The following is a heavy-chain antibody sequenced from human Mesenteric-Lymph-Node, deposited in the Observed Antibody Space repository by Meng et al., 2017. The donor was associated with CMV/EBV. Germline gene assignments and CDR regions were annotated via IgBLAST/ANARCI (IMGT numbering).Heavy chain of an antibody. J-gene: IGHJ4*02. CDR1: GFTFSSYS. V-gene: IGHV3-21*01. CDR2: ISSSSSYI. D-gene: IGHD6-25*01. CDR3: ARDRSAAGYFDS. Sequence: GESLKISCAASGFTFSSYSMNWVRQAPGKGLEWVSSISSSSSYIYYADSVKGRFTISRDNAKNSLYLQMTSLRAEDTAVYYCARDRSAAGYFDSWGQGTLVTVSS.